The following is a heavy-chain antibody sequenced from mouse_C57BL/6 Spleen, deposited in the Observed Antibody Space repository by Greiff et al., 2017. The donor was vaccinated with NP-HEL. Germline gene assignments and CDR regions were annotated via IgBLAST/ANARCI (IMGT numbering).Heavy chain of an antibody. Sequence: VQLQQSGPELVKPGASVKISCKASGYAFSSSWMNWVKQRPGKGLEWIGRIYPGDGDTNYNGKFKGKATLTADKSSSTAYMQLSSLTSEDSAVYFCARGPYDYGSSSDYWGQGTTLTVSS. D-gene: IGHD1-1*01. CDR1: GYAFSSSW. J-gene: IGHJ2*01. CDR3: ARGPYDYGSSSDY. CDR2: IYPGDGDT. V-gene: IGHV1-82*01.